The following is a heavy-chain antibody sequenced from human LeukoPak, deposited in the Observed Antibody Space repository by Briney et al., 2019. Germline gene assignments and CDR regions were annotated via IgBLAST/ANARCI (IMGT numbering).Heavy chain of an antibody. CDR3: ARSSPPFDSGSCYRPFDY. V-gene: IGHV1-46*01. D-gene: IGHD3-10*01. CDR2: INPCGGST. Sequence: ASVKVSCKASGYTFTSYYVHWVRQAPGQGLEWMGIINPCGGSTSYAQKFQGRVTMTRDTSTSTVYMELSSLRSEDTAVYYCARSSPPFDSGSCYRPFDYWGQGTLVTVSS. J-gene: IGHJ4*02. CDR1: GYTFTSYY.